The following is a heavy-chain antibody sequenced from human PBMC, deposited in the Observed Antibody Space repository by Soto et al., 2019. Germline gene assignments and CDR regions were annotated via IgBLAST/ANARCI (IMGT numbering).Heavy chain of an antibody. D-gene: IGHD4-17*01. CDR2: SYYSGST. CDR1: GGSISNDNYY. Sequence: QVQLRESGPGLVKPSQTLSLTCTVSGGSISNDNYYWTWIRQHPGKGLEWIGYSYYSGSTYYIPSLKSRFSISVDTSKYQFSLKLSSVTAADTAVYYCVATTVTTISLDYWGQGTLVTVSS. J-gene: IGHJ4*02. V-gene: IGHV4-31*03. CDR3: VATTVTTISLDY.